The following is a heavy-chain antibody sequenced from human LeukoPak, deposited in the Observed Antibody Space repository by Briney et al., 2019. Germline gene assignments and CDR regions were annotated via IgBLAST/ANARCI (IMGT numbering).Heavy chain of an antibody. CDR2: IGSSGSTI. CDR3: ARAQTDMYYDFWSGYYPVFDP. Sequence: GGSLRLSCAASGFTFSDYYMSWIRQAPGKGLEWVSYIGSSGSTIYYADSVKGRFTISRDNAKNSLYLQMNSLRAEDTAVYYCARAQTDMYYDFWSGYYPVFDPWGQGTLVTVSS. V-gene: IGHV3-11*04. CDR1: GFTFSDYY. J-gene: IGHJ5*02. D-gene: IGHD3-3*01.